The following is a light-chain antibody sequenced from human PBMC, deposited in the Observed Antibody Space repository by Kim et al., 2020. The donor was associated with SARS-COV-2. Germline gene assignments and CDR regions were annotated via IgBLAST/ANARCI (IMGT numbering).Light chain of an antibody. V-gene: IGLV3-21*04. Sequence: APGKTAGIACGGDNIGTKSVHWYQQKPGQAPLLVIYYDNYRPSGISERFSGSSSRNTATLTITRVEAGDEADYFCQVWDTSRDHPVFGGGTKVTVL. CDR3: QVWDTSRDHPV. CDR2: YDN. J-gene: IGLJ3*02. CDR1: NIGTKS.